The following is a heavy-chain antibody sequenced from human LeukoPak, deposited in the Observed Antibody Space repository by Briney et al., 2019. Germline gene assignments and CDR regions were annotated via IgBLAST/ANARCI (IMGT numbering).Heavy chain of an antibody. Sequence: PGGSLRLSCAASGFTFSSYGMHWVRQAPGKGLEWVAVISYDGSNKYYADSVKGRFTISRDNSKNTLYLQMNSLRAEDTAVYYCAKDPIHYYDSSGYQYFDYWGQGTLVTVSS. J-gene: IGHJ4*02. CDR1: GFTFSSYG. CDR3: AKDPIHYYDSSGYQYFDY. V-gene: IGHV3-30*18. D-gene: IGHD3-22*01. CDR2: ISYDGSNK.